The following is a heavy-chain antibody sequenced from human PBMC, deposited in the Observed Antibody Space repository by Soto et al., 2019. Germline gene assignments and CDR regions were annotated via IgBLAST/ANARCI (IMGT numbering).Heavy chain of an antibody. CDR2: ISSSSSYI. CDR3: ARVETYYDFWSGYYTGNVYGMDV. V-gene: IGHV3-21*01. J-gene: IGHJ6*02. D-gene: IGHD3-3*01. CDR1: GFTFSSYS. Sequence: GVLRLSCAASGFTFSSYSMNWVRQAPGKGLEWVSSISSSSSYIYYADSVKGRFTISRDNAKNSLYLQMNSLRAEDTAVYYCARVETYYDFWSGYYTGNVYGMDVWGQGTTVTVSS.